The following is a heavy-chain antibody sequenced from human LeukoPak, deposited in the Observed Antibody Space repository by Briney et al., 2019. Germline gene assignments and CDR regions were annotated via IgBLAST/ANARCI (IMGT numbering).Heavy chain of an antibody. V-gene: IGHV3-48*01. CDR2: ISSSSSTI. CDR3: ARDHVLAAAGSFDY. D-gene: IGHD6-13*01. CDR1: GFTFSSYS. Sequence: GGSLRLSCAASGFTFSSYSMNWVRQAPGKGLEGVSYISSSSSTIYYADSVEGRFTISRDNAKNSLYLQMNSLRAEDTAVYYCARDHVLAAAGSFDYWGQGTLVTVSS. J-gene: IGHJ4*02.